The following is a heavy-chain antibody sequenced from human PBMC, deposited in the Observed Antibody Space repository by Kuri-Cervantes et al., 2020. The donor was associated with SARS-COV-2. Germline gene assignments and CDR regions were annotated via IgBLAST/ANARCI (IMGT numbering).Heavy chain of an antibody. V-gene: IGHV3-33*06. CDR3: AKLGGGILALDI. J-gene: IGHJ3*02. CDR1: GFTFSSYG. Sequence: GESLKISCAASGFTFSSYGMHWVRQAPGKGLEWVAVIWYDGSNKYYADSVKGRFTISRDNSKNTLYLQMNSLRAEDTAVYYCAKLGGGILALDIWGQGTMVTVSS. CDR2: IWYDGSNK. D-gene: IGHD2-15*01.